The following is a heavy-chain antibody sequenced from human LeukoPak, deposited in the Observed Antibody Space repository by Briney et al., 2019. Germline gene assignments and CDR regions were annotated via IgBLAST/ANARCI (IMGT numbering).Heavy chain of an antibody. J-gene: IGHJ4*02. CDR3: AKEWYYDSSGYADY. D-gene: IGHD3-22*01. V-gene: IGHV3-23*01. CDR2: ISGSGGST. Sequence: PGGSLRLSCAASGFTFSSYAMSWVRQAPGKGLEWVPAISGSGGSTYYADSVKGRFTISRDNSKNTLYLQMNSLRAEDTAVYYCAKEWYYDSSGYADYWGQGTLVTVSS. CDR1: GFTFSSYA.